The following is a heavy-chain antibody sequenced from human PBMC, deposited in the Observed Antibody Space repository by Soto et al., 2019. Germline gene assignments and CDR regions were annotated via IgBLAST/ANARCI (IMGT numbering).Heavy chain of an antibody. CDR2: ISYDGSNK. CDR1: GFTFSSYG. V-gene: IGHV3-30*18. D-gene: IGHD6-13*01. J-gene: IGHJ4*02. CDR3: AKEGAIAAAGIFDY. Sequence: QVQLVESGGGVVQPGRSLRLSCAASGFTFSSYGMHWVRQAPGMGLEWVAVISYDGSNKYYADSVKGRFTISRDNSKNTLYLQMNSLRAEDTAVYYCAKEGAIAAAGIFDYWGQGTLVTVSS.